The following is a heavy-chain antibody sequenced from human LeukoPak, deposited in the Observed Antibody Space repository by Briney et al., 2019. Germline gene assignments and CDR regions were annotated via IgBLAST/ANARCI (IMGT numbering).Heavy chain of an antibody. CDR3: AREWGNTRGYYDSAALDY. D-gene: IGHD3-22*01. CDR1: GGSFSGYC. Sequence: SETLSLTCAVYGGSFSGYCWSWIRRPPGKGLEWIGEINHSGSTNYNPSLKSRVTISVDTSKNQFSLKLSSVTAADTAVYYCAREWGNTRGYYDSAALDYWGQGTLVTVSS. J-gene: IGHJ4*02. CDR2: INHSGST. V-gene: IGHV4-34*01.